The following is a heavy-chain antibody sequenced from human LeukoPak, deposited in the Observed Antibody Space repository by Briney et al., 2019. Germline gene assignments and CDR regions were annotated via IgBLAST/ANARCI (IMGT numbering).Heavy chain of an antibody. Sequence: SETLSLTCTVSGGSISSYYWSWIRQPAGKGLEWIGRIYTSGSTNYNPSLKSRVTMSVDTSKNQFSLKLSSVTAADTAVYYCAGAYYYDSSGYYPLYWYFDLWGRGTLVTVSS. CDR1: GGSISSYY. V-gene: IGHV4-4*07. CDR3: AGAYYYDSSGYYPLYWYFDL. J-gene: IGHJ2*01. CDR2: IYTSGST. D-gene: IGHD3-22*01.